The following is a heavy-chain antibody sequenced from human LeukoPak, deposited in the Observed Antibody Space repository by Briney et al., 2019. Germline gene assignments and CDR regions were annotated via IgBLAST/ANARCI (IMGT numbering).Heavy chain of an antibody. V-gene: IGHV4-59*08. D-gene: IGHD3-10*01. CDR2: IYYSGRT. CDR3: ASLVRGVAPFDY. Sequence: PSETLSLTCTVSGGSISSYYWSWIRQPPGKGLEWTGYIYYSGRTNYNPSLKSRVTISVDTSKNQFSLKLSSVTAADTAVYYCASLVRGVAPFDYWGQGTLVTVSS. J-gene: IGHJ4*02. CDR1: GGSISSYY.